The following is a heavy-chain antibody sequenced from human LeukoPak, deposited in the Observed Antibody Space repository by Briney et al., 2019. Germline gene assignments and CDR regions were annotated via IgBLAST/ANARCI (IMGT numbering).Heavy chain of an antibody. CDR2: IIPIFGTA. J-gene: IGHJ4*02. CDR3: ARTYYYGSGSYYYFDY. Sequence: SVKVTGKASVGTFSSYAIGWVRQAPGQGLEWMGGIIPIFGTANYAQKFQGRVTITADESTSTAYMELSSLRSEDTAVYYCARTYYYGSGSYYYFDYWGQGTLVTVSS. CDR1: VGTFSSYA. V-gene: IGHV1-69*01. D-gene: IGHD3-10*01.